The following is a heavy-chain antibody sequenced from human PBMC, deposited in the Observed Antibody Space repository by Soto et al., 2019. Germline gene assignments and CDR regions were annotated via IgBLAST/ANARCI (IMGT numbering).Heavy chain of an antibody. Sequence: QVQLVESGGGVVQPGRSLRLSCAGSGFNFSSYGMHWVRQAPGKGLEWVAVISYDGSNKYYADSVKGRFTISRGNSKNTLCLQMNSLRAEETAVYYCAKALYCVSVQHWGQGTLVTVSS. V-gene: IGHV3-30*18. CDR2: ISYDGSNK. CDR1: GFNFSSYG. J-gene: IGHJ1*01. D-gene: IGHD1-1*01. CDR3: AKALYCVSVQH.